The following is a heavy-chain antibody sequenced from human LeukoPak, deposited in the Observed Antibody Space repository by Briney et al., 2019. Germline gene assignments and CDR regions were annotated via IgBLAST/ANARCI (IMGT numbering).Heavy chain of an antibody. CDR2: INPNSGGT. CDR3: GVSTRYSSSRVDY. Sequence: VASVKVSCKASGGTFSSYAISWVRQAPGQGLEWMGWINPNSGGTNYAQKFQGRVTMTRDTSISTAYMELSRLRSDDTAVYYCGVSTRYSSSRVDYWGQGTLVTVSS. V-gene: IGHV1-2*02. J-gene: IGHJ4*02. CDR1: GGTFSSYA. D-gene: IGHD6-13*01.